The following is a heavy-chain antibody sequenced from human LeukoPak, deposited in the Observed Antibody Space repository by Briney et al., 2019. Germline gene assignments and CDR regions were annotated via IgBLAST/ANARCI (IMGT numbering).Heavy chain of an antibody. J-gene: IGHJ4*02. CDR1: GYHFTNYW. Sequence: GESLKISCKTAGYHFTNYWIGWVRPMPGKGLDFMGIIWPDDFDTRYSPSFQGRVTISVDKSVSTAYVEWKSLKASDTALYYCARHTEVPFDTWGQGTLVIVSS. CDR2: IWPDDFDT. D-gene: IGHD4-11*01. V-gene: IGHV5-51*01. CDR3: ARHTEVPFDT.